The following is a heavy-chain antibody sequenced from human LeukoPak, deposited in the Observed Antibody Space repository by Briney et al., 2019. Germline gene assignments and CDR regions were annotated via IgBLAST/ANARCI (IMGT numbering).Heavy chain of an antibody. J-gene: IGHJ4*02. CDR2: ISSSYSTI. CDR3: ARDRSPAIFDY. Sequence: GGSLRLSCAASGFTFSSYSMNWVRQAPGKGLEWVSSISSSYSTIYYADSVKGRFTISRDNAKNSLYLQMNSLRAEDTAVYYCARDRSPAIFDYWGQGTLVTVSS. V-gene: IGHV3-48*01. D-gene: IGHD2-21*02. CDR1: GFTFSSYS.